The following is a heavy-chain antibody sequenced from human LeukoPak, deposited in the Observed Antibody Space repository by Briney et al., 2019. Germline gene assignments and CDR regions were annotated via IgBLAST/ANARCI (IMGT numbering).Heavy chain of an antibody. Sequence: PGGSLRLSCAASGFTFSNYAMTWVRQAPGKGLEWVATISDTSGRLTHADSVLGRFTISRDNSKNTLFLQTESLRAEDSALYYCAKGPSGSSHHFFDYWGQGTLVTVSS. CDR1: GFTFSNYA. D-gene: IGHD6-19*01. J-gene: IGHJ4*02. CDR3: AKGPSGSSHHFFDY. CDR2: ISDTSGRL. V-gene: IGHV3-23*01.